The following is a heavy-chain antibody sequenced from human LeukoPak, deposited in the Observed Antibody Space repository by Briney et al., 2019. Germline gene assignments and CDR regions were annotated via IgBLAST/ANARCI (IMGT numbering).Heavy chain of an antibody. V-gene: IGHV1-69*13. D-gene: IGHD3-22*01. CDR2: IIPIFGTA. J-gene: IGHJ1*01. CDR1: GGTFSSYA. Sequence: GASVKVSCKASGGTFSSYAISWVRQAPGQGLEWMGGIIPIFGTANYAQKFQGRVTITADESTSTAYMELSSLRSEDTAVYYCARPYYYDSSGYAEYFQHWGQGTLVTVSS. CDR3: ARPYYYDSSGYAEYFQH.